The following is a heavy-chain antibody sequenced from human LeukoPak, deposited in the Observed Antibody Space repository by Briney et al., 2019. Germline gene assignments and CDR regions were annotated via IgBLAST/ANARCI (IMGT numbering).Heavy chain of an antibody. Sequence: GGSLRLSCAASGFTFSDYYMTWIRQAPGKGLEWVSYITSSGSIIYYADSVKGRFTISRDNAKNSLYLQMNSLRAEDTAFYYFEREFGPWWAVPAPGYGGQGTLVTVSS. V-gene: IGHV3-11*01. J-gene: IGHJ4*02. CDR1: GFTFSDYY. CDR2: ITSSGSII. CDR3: EREFGPWWAVPAPGY. D-gene: IGHD6-19*01.